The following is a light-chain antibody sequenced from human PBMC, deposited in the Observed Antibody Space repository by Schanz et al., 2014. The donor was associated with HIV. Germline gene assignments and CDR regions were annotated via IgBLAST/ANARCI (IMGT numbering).Light chain of an antibody. J-gene: IGKJ4*01. Sequence: EIVLTQSPGTLSLSPGERATLSCRASQSVSSTYLAWYQHKPGQAPRLLIYGASTRATGIPDRFRGSGSGTDFTLTISSLEPEDFAVYYCQHGVTFGGGTKVEIK. CDR3: QHGVT. CDR2: GAS. V-gene: IGKV3-20*01. CDR1: QSVSSTY.